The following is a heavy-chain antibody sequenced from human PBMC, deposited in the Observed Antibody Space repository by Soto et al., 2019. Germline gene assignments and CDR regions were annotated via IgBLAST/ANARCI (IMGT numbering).Heavy chain of an antibody. V-gene: IGHV3-9*01. CDR2: LSWHSVDI. Sequence: PGGSLRLSCVASGFSLANYPMNWVRLIPGKGLEWVSGLSWHSVDIAYAESVGGRFVISRDNAANSLSLQMDSLRPEDTALYYCAKDVTGAPTYHGMDVWGHGTTVTAP. CDR3: AKDVTGAPTYHGMDV. CDR1: GFSLANYP. J-gene: IGHJ6*02. D-gene: IGHD7-27*01.